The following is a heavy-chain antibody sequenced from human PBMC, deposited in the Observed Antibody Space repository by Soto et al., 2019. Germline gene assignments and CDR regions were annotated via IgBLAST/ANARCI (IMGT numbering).Heavy chain of an antibody. CDR3: AREVVLTDYGMDV. Sequence: VSVKVYCKASGYTFTGYYMHWVRQAPGQGLEWMGWINPNSGGTNYAQKFQGWVTMTRDTSISTAYMELSRLRSDDTAVYYCAREVVLTDYGMDVWGQGTTVTVS. V-gene: IGHV1-2*04. CDR1: GYTFTGYY. CDR2: INPNSGGT. J-gene: IGHJ6*02. D-gene: IGHD2-15*01.